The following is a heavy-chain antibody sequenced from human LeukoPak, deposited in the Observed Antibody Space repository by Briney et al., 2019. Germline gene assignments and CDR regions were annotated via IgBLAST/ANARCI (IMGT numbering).Heavy chain of an antibody. D-gene: IGHD6-13*01. CDR3: ARDRDSSGSWEVNFDH. V-gene: IGHV3-7*01. CDR1: GFTFSSYW. CDR2: IKQDGSEK. J-gene: IGHJ4*02. Sequence: GGSLRLSCAASGFTFSSYWMSWVRQAPGKGLEWVANIKQDGSEKYYVDSVKGRFTISRDDAKNSVYLQMNSLRVEDTAVYYCARDRDSSGSWEVNFDHWGQGTLVTVSS.